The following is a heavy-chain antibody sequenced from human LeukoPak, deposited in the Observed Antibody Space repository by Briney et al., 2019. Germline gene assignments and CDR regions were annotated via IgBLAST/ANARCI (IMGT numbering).Heavy chain of an antibody. CDR2: IYPDDSDT. V-gene: IGHV5-51*01. CDR1: EYSFPNYC. Sequence: GESLKISCKHSEYSFPNYCFGWVRQMPGKGLEWMGIIYPDDSDTRYSPSFQGQVTISADRSSSTPYLEWSSLKASDTAMYYCAIGRGGQQLGDYWGQGTLVTASS. J-gene: IGHJ4*02. D-gene: IGHD6-13*01. CDR3: AIGRGGQQLGDY.